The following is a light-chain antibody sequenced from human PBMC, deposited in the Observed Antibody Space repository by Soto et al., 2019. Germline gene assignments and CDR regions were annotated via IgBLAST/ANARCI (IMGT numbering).Light chain of an antibody. CDR2: EVI. Sequence: QSALTQPPSVSGSPGQSVTISCTGTSSDVGGYDRVSWFQQAPGTAPKVMIYEVIKRPSGVPDRFSGSKSDNTASLTISGLQAEDEADYYCCSFTSATTYIFGTGTKDTVL. V-gene: IGLV2-18*02. CDR1: SSDVGGYDR. J-gene: IGLJ1*01. CDR3: CSFTSATTYI.